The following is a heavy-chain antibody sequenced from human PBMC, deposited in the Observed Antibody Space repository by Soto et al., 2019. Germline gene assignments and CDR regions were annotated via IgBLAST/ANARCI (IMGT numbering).Heavy chain of an antibody. CDR1: GFTFSSYS. D-gene: IGHD4-4*01. V-gene: IGHV3-48*01. CDR2: ISSSSTSI. CDR3: ARPRGYSNYDDY. Sequence: EVHLVESGGGLVQPGGSLRLSCAASGFTFSSYSMNWVRQAPGKGLEWLSYISSSSTSIYYADSVKGRFTISRDNAKNSLYLQMTSLRAEDTAVYYCARPRGYSNYDDYWGQGTLVSVSS. J-gene: IGHJ4*02.